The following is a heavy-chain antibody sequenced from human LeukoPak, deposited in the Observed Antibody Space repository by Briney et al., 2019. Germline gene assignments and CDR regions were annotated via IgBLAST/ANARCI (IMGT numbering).Heavy chain of an antibody. Sequence: ASVKVSCKASGGTFSSYAISWVRQAPGQGLEWMGGIIPIFGTANYAQKFQGRVTITADKSTSTAYMELSSLRSEDTAVYYCARSVKSVAGPYFDYWGQGTLVTVSS. CDR3: ARSVKSVAGPYFDY. CDR1: GGTFSSYA. D-gene: IGHD6-19*01. V-gene: IGHV1-69*06. CDR2: IIPIFGTA. J-gene: IGHJ4*02.